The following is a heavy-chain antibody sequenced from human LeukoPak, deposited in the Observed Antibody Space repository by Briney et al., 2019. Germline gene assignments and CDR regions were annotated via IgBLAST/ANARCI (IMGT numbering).Heavy chain of an antibody. V-gene: IGHV1-8*01. J-gene: IGHJ6*02. CDR1: GYTFTSYD. Sequence: GASVKVSCKASGYTFTSYDINWVRQATGQGLEWMGWMNPNSGNTGYAQKFQGRVTMTRNTSISTAYMELSSLRSEDTAVYYCARNHDYGGIAEFGYYYYGMDVWGQGTTVTVSS. CDR2: MNPNSGNT. D-gene: IGHD4-23*01. CDR3: ARNHDYGGIAEFGYYYYGMDV.